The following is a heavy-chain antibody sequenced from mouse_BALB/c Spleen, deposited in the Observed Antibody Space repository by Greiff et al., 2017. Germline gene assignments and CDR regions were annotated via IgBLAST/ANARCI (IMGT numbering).Heavy chain of an antibody. J-gene: IGHJ3*01. Sequence: DVKLVESGGGLVQPGGSRKLSCAASGFTFSDYGMAWVRQAPGKGPEWVAFISNLAYSIYYADTVTGRFTISRENAKNTLYLEMSSLRSEDTAMYYCARDYYYGSSFAYWGQGTLVTVSA. CDR1: GFTFSDYG. D-gene: IGHD1-1*01. V-gene: IGHV5-15*02. CDR2: ISNLAYSI. CDR3: ARDYYYGSSFAY.